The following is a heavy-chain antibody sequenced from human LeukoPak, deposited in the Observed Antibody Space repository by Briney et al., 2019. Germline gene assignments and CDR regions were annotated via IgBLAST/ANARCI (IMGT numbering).Heavy chain of an antibody. CDR2: ISWDSSSV. CDR3: AKDVGGPLADAFDI. Sequence: PGGSLRLSCAASGFTFRDYAMYWVRQAPGKGLEWVSGISWDSSSVAYADSVKGRFTISRDNAKNSLYLQMNSLRAEDMALYYCAKDVGGPLADAFDIWGQGTMVTVSS. D-gene: IGHD2-15*01. CDR1: GFTFRDYA. V-gene: IGHV3-9*03. J-gene: IGHJ3*02.